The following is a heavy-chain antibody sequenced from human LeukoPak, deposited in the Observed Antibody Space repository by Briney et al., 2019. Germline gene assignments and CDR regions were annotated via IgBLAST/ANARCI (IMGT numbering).Heavy chain of an antibody. J-gene: IGHJ4*02. CDR1: GFAFSTYS. Sequence: GGSLRLSCAASGFAFSTYSMNWVRQAPGKGLEWVSSISSGSSYIYYADSLKGRFTISRDNAKNSLYLQVNSLRAKDTAVHYCARACYYGSGSIPCFDYWGQGTLVTVSS. CDR3: ARACYYGSGSIPCFDY. CDR2: ISSGSSYI. V-gene: IGHV3-21*01. D-gene: IGHD3-10*01.